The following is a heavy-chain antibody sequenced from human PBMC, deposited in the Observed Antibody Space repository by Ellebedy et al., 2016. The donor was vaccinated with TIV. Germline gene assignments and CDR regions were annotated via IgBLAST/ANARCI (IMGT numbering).Heavy chain of an antibody. J-gene: IGHJ4*02. Sequence: MPSETLSLTCTVSGGSISSYYWSWIRQPPGKGLEWIGYIHYSGNTNYNPSLESRVAISVDTSKKQFALQLRSVTAADTAVYYCARRYSGSSYYYFDYWGQGTLVIVSS. D-gene: IGHD1-26*01. V-gene: IGHV4-59*08. CDR3: ARRYSGSSYYYFDY. CDR1: GGSISSYY. CDR2: IHYSGNT.